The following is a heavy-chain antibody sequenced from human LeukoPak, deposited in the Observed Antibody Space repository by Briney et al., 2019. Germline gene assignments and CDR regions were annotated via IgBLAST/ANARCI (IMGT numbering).Heavy chain of an antibody. CDR1: GFTVSSNY. J-gene: IGHJ6*02. V-gene: IGHV3-66*01. CDR3: ARDKIDVYCSGGSCYPVSYGMDV. D-gene: IGHD2-15*01. Sequence: AGSLRLSCAASGFTVSSNYMSWDHQEQGKGLEWVSVIYSGGSTYYADSVKGRFTISRDNSKNTLYLQMNSLRAEDTAVYYCARDKIDVYCSGGSCYPVSYGMDVWGQGTTVTVSS. CDR2: IYSGGST.